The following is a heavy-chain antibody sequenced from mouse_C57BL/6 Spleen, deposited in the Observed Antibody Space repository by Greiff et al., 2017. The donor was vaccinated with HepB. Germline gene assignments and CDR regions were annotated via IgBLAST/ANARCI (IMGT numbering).Heavy chain of an antibody. V-gene: IGHV1-64*01. CDR1: GYTFTSYW. CDR3: DPIATVDGDY. Sequence: VQLQQPGAELVKPGASVKLSCKASGYTFTSYWMHWVKQRPGQGLEWIGMIHPNSGSINYNEKFKSKATLTVDKSSSTAYMQLSRLTSEDSAVFYYDPIATVDGDYWGQGTTRTVSS. D-gene: IGHD1-1*01. J-gene: IGHJ2*01. CDR2: IHPNSGSI.